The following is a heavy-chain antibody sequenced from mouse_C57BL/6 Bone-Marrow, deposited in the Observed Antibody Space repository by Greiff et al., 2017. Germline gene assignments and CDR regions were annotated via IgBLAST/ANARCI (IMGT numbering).Heavy chain of an antibody. Sequence: QVQLQQPGAELVKPGASVKLSCKASGYTFTSYWMHWVKQRPGQGLEWIGMIHPNSGSTNYNEKFKSKATLTADKSSSTAYMQRSSLTSEDSAVYCCARNGSNYYSMDYWGQGTSVTVSA. CDR1: GYTFTSYW. CDR2: IHPNSGST. V-gene: IGHV1-64*01. CDR3: ARNGSNYYSMDY. D-gene: IGHD1-1*01. J-gene: IGHJ4*01.